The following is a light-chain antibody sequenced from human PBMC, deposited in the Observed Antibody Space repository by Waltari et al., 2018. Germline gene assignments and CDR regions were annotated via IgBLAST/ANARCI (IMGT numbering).Light chain of an antibody. V-gene: IGLV2-8*01. CDR3: SSYAGTNNLV. CDR1: SSDVGRYDF. CDR2: EVN. Sequence: QSALTQPPSASGSPGQSVTISCTGTSSDVGRYDFVSWYQQHPGKVPKLIIYEVNRRPSGVPDRLSGSKSGNAASLTVSGLRAEDEADYYCSSYAGTNNLVFGGGTKLTVL. J-gene: IGLJ3*02.